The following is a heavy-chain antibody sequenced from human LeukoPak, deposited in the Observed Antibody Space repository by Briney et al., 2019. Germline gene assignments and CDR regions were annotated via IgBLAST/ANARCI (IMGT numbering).Heavy chain of an antibody. CDR1: GESISGFY. J-gene: IGHJ3*02. CDR2: IYYSGST. CDR3: ARFVVVTAMDAFDI. V-gene: IGHV4-59*01. D-gene: IGHD2-21*02. Sequence: TSETLSLTCTVSGESISGFYWTWIRQPPGKGLEWIGYIYYSGSTNYNPSLKSRVTISVDTSKNQFSLKLSSVTAADTSVYYCARFVVVTAMDAFDIWGQGTMVTVSS.